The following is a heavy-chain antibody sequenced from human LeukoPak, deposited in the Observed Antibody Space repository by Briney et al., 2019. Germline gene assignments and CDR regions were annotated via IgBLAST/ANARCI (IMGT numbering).Heavy chain of an antibody. CDR2: IESKTDGGTL. V-gene: IGHV3-15*04. J-gene: IGHJ4*02. CDR1: GFTFSNVW. D-gene: IGHD6-19*01. Sequence: GGSLRLSCAASGFTFSNVWMSWVRQAPGKGLEWVGRIESKTDGGTLDYAAPVKGRFTISRDDSKNTLYLQMYSLKTEDTAVYYCTTSFMTVAGKVDYWGQGTLVTVSS. CDR3: TTSFMTVAGKVDY.